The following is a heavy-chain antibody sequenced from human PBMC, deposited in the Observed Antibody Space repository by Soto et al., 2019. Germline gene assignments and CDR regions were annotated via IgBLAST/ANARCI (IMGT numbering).Heavy chain of an antibody. CDR2: ISYDGSNK. CDR1: GFTFSSYA. D-gene: IGHD3-10*01. Sequence: QVQLVESGGGVVQPGRSLRLSCAASGFTFSSYAMHWVRQAPGKGLEWVAVISYDGSNKYYADSVKGRFTITRDNSKNTLYLQMNSLRAEDTAVYYCARDQGDPYYGMDVWGQGTTVTVSS. V-gene: IGHV3-30-3*01. J-gene: IGHJ6*02. CDR3: ARDQGDPYYGMDV.